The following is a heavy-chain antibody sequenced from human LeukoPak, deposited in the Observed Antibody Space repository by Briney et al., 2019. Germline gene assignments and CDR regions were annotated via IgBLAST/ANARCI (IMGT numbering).Heavy chain of an antibody. CDR3: AREVGYRSSWYGRFDP. V-gene: IGHV1-2*06. CDR1: GYTFTGHY. CDR2: INPNSGGT. J-gene: IGHJ5*02. D-gene: IGHD6-13*01. Sequence: GASVKVSCKASGYTFTGHYMHWVRQAPGQGLEWMGRINPNSGGTNFAQKFQGRVTMTRDTSISTSYLEMNSLRSDDTAVYSCAREVGYRSSWYGRFDPWGQGTLVTVSS.